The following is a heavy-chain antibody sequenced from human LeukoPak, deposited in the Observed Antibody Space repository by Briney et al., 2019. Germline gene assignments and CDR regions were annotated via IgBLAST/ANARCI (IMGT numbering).Heavy chain of an antibody. CDR2: IYYSGGT. Sequence: SETLSLTCTVSGGSISSYYWSWIRQPPGKGLEWIGYIYYSGGTNYNPSLKSRVTISVDTSKNQFSLKLSSVTAADTAVYYCARDPSSWGGSFDYWGQGTLVTVSS. CDR1: GGSISSYY. D-gene: IGHD2-2*01. CDR3: ARDPSSWGGSFDY. V-gene: IGHV4-59*01. J-gene: IGHJ4*02.